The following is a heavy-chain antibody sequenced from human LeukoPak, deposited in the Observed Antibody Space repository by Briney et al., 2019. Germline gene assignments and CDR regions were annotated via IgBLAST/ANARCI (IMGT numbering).Heavy chain of an antibody. V-gene: IGHV7-4-1*02. CDR2: INTNTGNP. Sequence: ASVKVSCKASGYTFTGYYMHWVRQAPGQGLEWMGWINTNTGNPTYAQGFTGRFVFSLDTSVSTAYLQISSLKAEDTAVYYCASPDIVVVPAANYYGMDVWGQGTTVTVSS. D-gene: IGHD2-2*01. CDR1: GYTFTGYY. J-gene: IGHJ6*02. CDR3: ASPDIVVVPAANYYGMDV.